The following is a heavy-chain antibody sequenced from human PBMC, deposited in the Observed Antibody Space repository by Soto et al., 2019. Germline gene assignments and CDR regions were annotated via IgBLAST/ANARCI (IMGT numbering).Heavy chain of an antibody. CDR1: GFTFSSYA. V-gene: IGHV3-23*01. D-gene: IGHD3-3*01. CDR2: ISGSGGST. CDR3: AKEIGYYDFWSGYPDYYYYMDV. Sequence: GGSLRLSCAASGFTFSSYAMSWVRQAPGKGLEWVSAISGSGGSTYYADSVKGRFTISRDNSKNTLYLQMNSLRAEDTAVYYCAKEIGYYDFWSGYPDYYYYMDVWGKGTTVTVSS. J-gene: IGHJ6*03.